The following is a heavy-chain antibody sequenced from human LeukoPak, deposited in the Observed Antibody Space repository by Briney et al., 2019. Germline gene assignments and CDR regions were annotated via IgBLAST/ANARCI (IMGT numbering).Heavy chain of an antibody. CDR3: ARTLPRYCRSTSCGWFDP. D-gene: IGHD2-2*01. Sequence: SETLSLTCTVSGGSISSGGYYWSWIRQHPGKGLEWIGYIYYSGSTYYNPSLKSRVTISVDTSKNQFSLKLSSVTPADTAVYYCARTLPRYCRSTSCGWFDPWGQGTLVTVSS. J-gene: IGHJ5*02. CDR1: GGSISSGGYY. CDR2: IYYSGST. V-gene: IGHV4-31*03.